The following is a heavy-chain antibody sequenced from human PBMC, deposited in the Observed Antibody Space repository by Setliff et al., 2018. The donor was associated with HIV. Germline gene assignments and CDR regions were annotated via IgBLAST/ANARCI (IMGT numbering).Heavy chain of an antibody. D-gene: IGHD1-20*01. J-gene: IGHJ4*02. CDR3: ARDYSRYNWNYFDY. Sequence: GGSLRLSCAASEFTFSGYWMSWVRQAPGKGLEWVANIKEDGSEKYYVDSVKGRFTISRDNAKNSLSLQMNSLRAEDTAVYYCARDYSRYNWNYFDYWGQGTLVTVSS. CDR1: EFTFSGYW. CDR2: IKEDGSEK. V-gene: IGHV3-7*03.